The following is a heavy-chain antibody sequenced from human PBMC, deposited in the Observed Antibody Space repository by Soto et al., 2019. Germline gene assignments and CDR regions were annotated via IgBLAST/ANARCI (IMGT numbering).Heavy chain of an antibody. CDR1: GFSLASEKVG. D-gene: IGHD2-21*01. CDR2: IFSNVDK. CDR3: AHRRTLSYSAFSNWFAP. V-gene: IGHV2-26*01. Sequence: SGPTLVNPTETLTLTCTVSGFSLASEKVGVTWIRQPPGKALEWLALIFSNVDKPYSTSLKNRLTISKDTSKNQVVLTMTNMDPVDTATYYCAHRRTLSYSAFSNWFAPWGQGTLVTVSS. J-gene: IGHJ5*02.